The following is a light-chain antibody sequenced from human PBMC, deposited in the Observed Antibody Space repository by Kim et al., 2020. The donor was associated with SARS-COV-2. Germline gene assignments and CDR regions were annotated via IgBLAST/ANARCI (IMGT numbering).Light chain of an antibody. CDR1: QTISTF. J-gene: IGKJ1*01. CDR2: DAS. V-gene: IGKV3-11*01. Sequence: EIVLTQSPATLSLSPGERATLSCRASQTISTFLAWYQQKPGQAPRLLIYDASNRATGIPARFSGSGSGTDFTLTISSLEPDDSAVYYCQQRTNWPPWTFGQGTKVDIK. CDR3: QQRTNWPPWT.